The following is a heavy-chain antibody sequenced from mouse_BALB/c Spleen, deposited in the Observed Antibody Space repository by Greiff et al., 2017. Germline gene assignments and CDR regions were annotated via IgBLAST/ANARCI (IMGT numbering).Heavy chain of an antibody. Sequence: VQLKESGPGLVKPSQSLSLTCSVTGYSITSGYYWNWIRQFPGNKLEWMGYISYDGSNNYNPSLKNRISITRDTSKNQFFLKLNSVTTEDTATYYCARDGIYYGSSYWYFDVWGAGTTVTVSS. CDR2: ISYDGSN. D-gene: IGHD1-1*01. J-gene: IGHJ1*01. CDR3: ARDGIYYGSSYWYFDV. CDR1: GYSITSGYY. V-gene: IGHV3-6*02.